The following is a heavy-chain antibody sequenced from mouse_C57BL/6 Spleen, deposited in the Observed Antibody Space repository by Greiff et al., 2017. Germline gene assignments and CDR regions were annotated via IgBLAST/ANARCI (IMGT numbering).Heavy chain of an antibody. CDR3: ARDNYDYDGWFAY. V-gene: IGHV3-6*01. D-gene: IGHD2-4*01. J-gene: IGHJ3*01. CDR2: ISYDGSN. Sequence: EVQLVESGPGLVKPSQSLSLTCSVTGYSITSGYYWNWIRQFPGNKLEWMGYISYDGSNNYNPSLKNRISITRDTSKNQFFLKLNSVTTEDTATYYCARDNYDYDGWFAYWGQGTLVTVSA. CDR1: GYSITSGYY.